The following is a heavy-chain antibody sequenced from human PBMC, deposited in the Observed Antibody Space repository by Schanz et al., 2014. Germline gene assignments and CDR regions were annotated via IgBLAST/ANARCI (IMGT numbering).Heavy chain of an antibody. Sequence: EGQLVESGGGLVQPGGSLRLSCVVSGFNFRNYWMSWVRQAPGKGLEWVASIKQEGDEKNYVDSVKGRFTISRDNAKNSLFLQMNSLRAEDTAVYYCAKDFFIGVARRVIISHDAIDIWGQGTKVTVSS. V-gene: IGHV3-7*03. CDR1: GFNFRNYW. CDR2: IKQEGDEK. D-gene: IGHD3-10*01. J-gene: IGHJ3*02. CDR3: AKDFFIGVARRVIISHDAIDI.